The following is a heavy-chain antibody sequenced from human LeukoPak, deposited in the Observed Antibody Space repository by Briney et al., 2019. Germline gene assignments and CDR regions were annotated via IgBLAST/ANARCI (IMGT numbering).Heavy chain of an antibody. V-gene: IGHV3-9*01. CDR2: ISWNSGSI. CDR1: GFTFSDYY. CDR3: ATDSNYDSSGYGYFQH. D-gene: IGHD3-22*01. J-gene: IGHJ1*01. Sequence: GGSLRLSCAASGFTFSDYYMSWIRQAPGKGLEWVSSISWNSGSIAYVDSVKGRFTISRDNTKNSLYLQMHSLRPEDTALYYCATDSNYDSSGYGYFQHWGQGTLVTVSS.